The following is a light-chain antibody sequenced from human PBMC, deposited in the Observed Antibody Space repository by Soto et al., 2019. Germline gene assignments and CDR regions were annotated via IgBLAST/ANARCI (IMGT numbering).Light chain of an antibody. J-gene: IGLJ2*01. Sequence: QAVVTQEPSLTVSPGGTVTLTCGSTARAVTSGHYPYWFQQKPGQAPRTLIYDATNKHSWTPARFSGSLLGGKAALTLSGAQPEDEAVYYCLVSDNGARLFGGGTKLTVL. CDR1: ARAVTSGHY. CDR3: LVSDNGARL. V-gene: IGLV7-46*01. CDR2: DAT.